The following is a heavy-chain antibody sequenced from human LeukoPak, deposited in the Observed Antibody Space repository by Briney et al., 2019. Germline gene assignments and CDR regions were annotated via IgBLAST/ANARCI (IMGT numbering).Heavy chain of an antibody. CDR3: ARAPSYSSNWYDY. J-gene: IGHJ5*01. D-gene: IGHD6-19*01. Sequence: ASVKVSCKASGGTFRSYAISWVRQAPGQGLEWMGRIIPIFGTAKYAQKSQGRVTITTDESTSPAYVELSSLTSEDTAVYYCARAPSYSSNWYDYWGRGTLVTVSS. V-gene: IGHV1-69*05. CDR2: IIPIFGTA. CDR1: GGTFRSYA.